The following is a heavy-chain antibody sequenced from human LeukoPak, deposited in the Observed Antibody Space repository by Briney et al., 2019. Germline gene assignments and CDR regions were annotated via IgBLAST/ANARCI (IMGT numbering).Heavy chain of an antibody. Sequence: SVKVSCKASGGTFSSYAISWVRQAPGQGLEWMGGIIPIFGTANYAQKFQGRVTITADESTSTAYMELSSLRSEDTAVYYCARGVYDFWSGRQKTFDYWGQGTLVTVSS. D-gene: IGHD3-3*01. V-gene: IGHV1-69*13. CDR1: GGTFSSYA. CDR3: ARGVYDFWSGRQKTFDY. J-gene: IGHJ4*02. CDR2: IIPIFGTA.